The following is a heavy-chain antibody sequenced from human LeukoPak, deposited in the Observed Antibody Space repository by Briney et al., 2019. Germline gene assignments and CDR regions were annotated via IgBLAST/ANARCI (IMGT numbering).Heavy chain of an antibody. D-gene: IGHD3-3*01. J-gene: IGHJ3*02. CDR2: ISASNGDT. CDR3: ARVLMADDFWSGYFHLSAFDI. V-gene: IGHV1-18*01. CDR1: GYTFTNYG. Sequence: GASVKVSCKASGYTFTNYGITWVRQAPGQGLEWMGWISASNGDTHYSEKFQDRITVTTDTSTSTAYMELRSLVSDDTAVYYCARVLMADDFWSGYFHLSAFDIWGQGTMVTVSS.